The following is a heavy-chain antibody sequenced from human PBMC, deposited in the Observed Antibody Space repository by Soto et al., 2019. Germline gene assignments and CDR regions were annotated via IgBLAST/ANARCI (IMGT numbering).Heavy chain of an antibody. CDR3: TREAIVVIPAAQPSHFDS. Sequence: QVQLVQSGAEVKKPGASVKVSCKGLGYNFIKYGINWVRQAPGQGLEWMGWLSPYSGYTHSAQKFQGRLTLTTDTAATTAYMELRSLRSADTALYYCTREAIVVIPAAQPSHFDSWGQGTLVTVSS. CDR1: GYNFIKYG. V-gene: IGHV1-18*01. CDR2: LSPYSGYT. D-gene: IGHD2-2*01. J-gene: IGHJ4*02.